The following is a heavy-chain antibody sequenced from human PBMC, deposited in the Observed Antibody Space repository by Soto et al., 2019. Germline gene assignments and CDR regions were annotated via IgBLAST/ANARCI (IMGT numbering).Heavy chain of an antibody. Sequence: ASLKVSCKVSGYTLTELSMHWVRQAPGKGLEWMGGFDPEDGETIYAQKFQGRVTMTEDTSTDTAYMELSSLRSEDTAVYYCAADTPSRITIFGVVTPPDPWGKGTLVTVPS. V-gene: IGHV1-24*01. D-gene: IGHD3-3*01. CDR2: FDPEDGET. CDR3: AADTPSRITIFGVVTPPDP. CDR1: GYTLTELS. J-gene: IGHJ5*02.